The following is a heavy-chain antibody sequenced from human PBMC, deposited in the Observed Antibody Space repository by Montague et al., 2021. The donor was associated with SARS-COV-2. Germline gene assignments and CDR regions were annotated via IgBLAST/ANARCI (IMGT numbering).Heavy chain of an antibody. CDR2: IDNSGRT. V-gene: IGHV4-59*01. CDR1: GGSINPYS. CDR3: ARGVYGAYFDY. J-gene: IGHJ4*02. Sequence: SETLSLTCTVSGGSINPYSWSWVRQPPGKGLEWIAYIDNSGRTEYKPSLQSRVAVSIDTSKSHFSLRLSSLTAADTAVYFCARGVYGAYFDYWGQGMLVTVSS. D-gene: IGHD2-21*01.